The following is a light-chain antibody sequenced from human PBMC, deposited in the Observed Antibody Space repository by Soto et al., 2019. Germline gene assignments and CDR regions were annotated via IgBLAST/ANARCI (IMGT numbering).Light chain of an antibody. CDR1: QDISDE. V-gene: IGKV3-20*01. J-gene: IGKJ2*01. CDR3: QQYGGSPYT. CDR2: GAS. Sequence: TQSRPSLYLSVRVRVTITCGASQDISDEVGWYQQRRGQAPRLLIYGASSRATGIPDRFSGSGSGTDFTLTISRLEPEDFAVYYCQQYGGSPYTFGQGTKVDI.